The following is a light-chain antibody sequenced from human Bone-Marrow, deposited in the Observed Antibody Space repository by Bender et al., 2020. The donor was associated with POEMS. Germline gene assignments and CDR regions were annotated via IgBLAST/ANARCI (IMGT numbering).Light chain of an antibody. CDR3: QSADSSGTYVV. V-gene: IGLV3-25*03. Sequence: SFELTQPPSVSVSPGQTARITCSGDALSKEYAYWYQQKPGQAPTLVIYKDNERPSGIPERFSGSSSGTTVTLTISGVQAEDEADYYCQSADSSGTYVVFGGGTKLTVL. CDR1: ALSKEY. CDR2: KDN. J-gene: IGLJ2*01.